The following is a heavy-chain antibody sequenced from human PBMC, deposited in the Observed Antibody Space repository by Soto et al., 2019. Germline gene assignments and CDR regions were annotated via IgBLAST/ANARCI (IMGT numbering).Heavy chain of an antibody. J-gene: IGHJ3*02. CDR1: GFTFSSYA. D-gene: IGHD3-9*01. V-gene: IGHV3-23*01. CDR3: AKDFPSSVLRYFDWPPIAFDI. CDR2: ISGSGGST. Sequence: GGSLRLSCAASGFTFSSYAMSWVRQAPEKGLEWVSAISGSGGSTYYADSVKGRFTISRDNSKNTLYLQMNSLRAEDTAVYYCAKDFPSSVLRYFDWPPIAFDIWGQGTMVTVSS.